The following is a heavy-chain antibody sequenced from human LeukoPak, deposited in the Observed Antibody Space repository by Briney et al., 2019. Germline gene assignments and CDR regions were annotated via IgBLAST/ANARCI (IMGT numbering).Heavy chain of an antibody. CDR2: IIPIFGTA. V-gene: IGHV1-69*13. CDR3: AREIDCSSTSCYPIFDY. CDR1: GYTFTSYY. Sequence: SVKVSCKASGYTFTSYYMHWVRQATGQGLEWMGGIIPIFGTANYAQKFQGRVTITADESTSTAYMELSSLRSEDTAVYYCAREIDCSSTSCYPIFDYWGQGTLVTVSS. J-gene: IGHJ4*02. D-gene: IGHD2-2*01.